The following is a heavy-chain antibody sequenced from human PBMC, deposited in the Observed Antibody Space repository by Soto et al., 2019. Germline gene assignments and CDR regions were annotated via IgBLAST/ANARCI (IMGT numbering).Heavy chain of an antibody. J-gene: IGHJ4*02. CDR3: AKDQYSGSYYYDY. D-gene: IGHD1-26*01. CDR1: GFTFSSYG. V-gene: IGHV3-30*18. Sequence: GALLVSCEASGFTFSSYGMHWVRQAPGKGLEWMAVISYDGSNKYYADSVKGRFTISRDNSKNTLYLQMNSLRAEDTAVYYCAKDQYSGSYYYDYWGQGTLVTVSS. CDR2: ISYDGSNK.